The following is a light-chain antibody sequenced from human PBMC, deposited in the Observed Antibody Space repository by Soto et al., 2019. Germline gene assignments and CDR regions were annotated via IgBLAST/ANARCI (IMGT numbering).Light chain of an antibody. Sequence: QSVLTQPASVSGSPGQSITISCTGTSSDVGGYNYVSWYQQHPGKAPKLMIYDVSNRPSGVSNRVSGSKSGNTASLTISGLQAEDEADYDCSSSTSSSTPYVFGTGTKLTVL. CDR2: DVS. J-gene: IGLJ1*01. V-gene: IGLV2-14*01. CDR3: SSSTSSSTPYV. CDR1: SSDVGGYNY.